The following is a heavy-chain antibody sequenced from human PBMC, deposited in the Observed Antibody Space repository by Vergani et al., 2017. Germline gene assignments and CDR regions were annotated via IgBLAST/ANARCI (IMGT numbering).Heavy chain of an antibody. CDR2: IYTRGST. D-gene: IGHD2-21*02. Sequence: QVQLQESGPGLVKPSQTLSLTCTVSVGSISSGSYYWSWIRQPAGKGLEWIGRIYTRGSTNYNPSIKSRVTISVDTSKNQFSLKRSSVTAADTAVYYCARSSPHVVVTAIARSDAFDIWGQGTMVTVSS. V-gene: IGHV4-61*02. J-gene: IGHJ3*02. CDR1: VGSISSGSYY. CDR3: ARSSPHVVVTAIARSDAFDI.